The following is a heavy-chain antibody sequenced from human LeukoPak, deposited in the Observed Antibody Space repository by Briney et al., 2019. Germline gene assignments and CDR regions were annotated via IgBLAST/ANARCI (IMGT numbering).Heavy chain of an antibody. V-gene: IGHV3-23*01. Sequence: GGTLRLSCAVSGITLSNYGMSWVRQAPGKGLEWVAGISDSGGTTKYADSVKGRFTISRDNPKNALFLQKNSLRAEDTAVYFCATLGVVMRGVVVGFHKEAYYFEFWGQGALVTVSS. CDR1: GITLSNYG. J-gene: IGHJ4*02. D-gene: IGHD2-21*01. CDR2: ISDSGGTT. CDR3: ATLGVVMRGVVVGFHKEAYYFEF.